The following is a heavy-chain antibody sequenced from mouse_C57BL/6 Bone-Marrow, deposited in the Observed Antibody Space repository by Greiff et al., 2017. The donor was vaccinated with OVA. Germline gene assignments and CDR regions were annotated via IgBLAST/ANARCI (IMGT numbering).Heavy chain of an antibody. CDR3: ARWGYYGSSIDY. CDR2: INPGSGGT. CDR1: GYAFTNYL. J-gene: IGHJ2*01. D-gene: IGHD1-1*01. V-gene: IGHV1-54*01. Sequence: VQLQQSGAELVRPGTSVKVSCKASGYAFTNYLIEWVKQRPGQGLEWIGVINPGSGGTNYNEKFKGKATLTADKSSRTAYMQLSSLTSEDSAVYFCARWGYYGSSIDYWGQGTTRTVSS.